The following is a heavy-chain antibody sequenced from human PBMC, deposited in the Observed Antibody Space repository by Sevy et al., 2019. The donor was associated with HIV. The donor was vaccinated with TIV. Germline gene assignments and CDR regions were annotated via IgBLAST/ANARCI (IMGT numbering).Heavy chain of an antibody. Sequence: ASVKVSCKLSGYTLTQLSMHWVRQAPGKGLEWLGSFDPEDGERIYAQKFQGRFTMTGEKSTDTAYMELSSLRSEDTAIYYCATGREYYEGNSGYFDYWGQGTLVTVSS. CDR2: FDPEDGER. CDR1: GYTLTQLS. D-gene: IGHD3-3*01. CDR3: ATGREYYEGNSGYFDY. V-gene: IGHV1-24*01. J-gene: IGHJ4*02.